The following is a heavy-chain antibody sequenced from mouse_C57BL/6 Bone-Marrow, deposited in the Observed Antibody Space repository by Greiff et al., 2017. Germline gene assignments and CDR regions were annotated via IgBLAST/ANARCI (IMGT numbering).Heavy chain of an antibody. V-gene: IGHV1-18*01. CDR3: ARGYCDV. J-gene: IGHJ1*03. CDR2: INPNNGGT. CDR1: GYTFTDYN. Sequence: EVQGVESGPELVKPGASVKIPCKASGYTFTDYNMAWVKQSHGKSLEWIGDINPNNGGTIYNQKFKGKATLTVDKSSSTAYMELRSLTSEDTAVYYCARGYCDVWGTGTTVTVSS.